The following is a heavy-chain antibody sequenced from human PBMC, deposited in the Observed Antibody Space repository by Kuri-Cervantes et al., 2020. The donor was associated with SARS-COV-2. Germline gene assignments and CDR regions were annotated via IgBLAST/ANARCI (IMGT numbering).Heavy chain of an antibody. D-gene: IGHD2-2*02. CDR1: GGSISSGGYY. Sequence: SETLSLTCAVSGGSISSGGYYWRWIRQPPGKGLEWIGYIYYRGSTYYNPSLKSRVTISVDTSKNQFSLKLSSVTAPDTAVYYCASILPAAIDLGDGKDFWGQGTMVTVSS. J-gene: IGHJ6*02. V-gene: IGHV4-31*02. CDR3: ASILPAAIDLGDGKDF. CDR2: IYYRGST.